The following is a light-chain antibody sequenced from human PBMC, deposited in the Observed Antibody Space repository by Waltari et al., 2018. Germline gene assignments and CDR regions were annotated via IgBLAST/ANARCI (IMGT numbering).Light chain of an antibody. Sequence: QSALTQPASVSGSPGQSITISCTGTSSDVGGYDLVSWYQQHPGKAPKLMIYEDSERPSGVSHRFSGSKSVNTASLTISGLQAEDEAHYYCCSYAGGNAWVFGGGTKVTVL. CDR2: EDS. CDR1: SSDVGGYDL. CDR3: CSYAGGNAWV. V-gene: IGLV2-23*01. J-gene: IGLJ3*02.